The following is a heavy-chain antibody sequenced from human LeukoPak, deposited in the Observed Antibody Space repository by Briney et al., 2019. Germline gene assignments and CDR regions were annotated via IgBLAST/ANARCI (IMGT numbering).Heavy chain of an antibody. CDR1: GYTFTGYY. Sequence: GASVKVSCKASGYTFTGYYMHWVRPAPGQGLEWMGRIIPILGIANYAQKFQGRVTITADKSTSTAYMELSSLRSEDTAVYYCASGPYYYDSSGYYYNYWGQGTLVTVSS. J-gene: IGHJ4*02. CDR2: IIPILGIA. CDR3: ASGPYYYDSSGYYYNY. V-gene: IGHV1-69*02. D-gene: IGHD3-22*01.